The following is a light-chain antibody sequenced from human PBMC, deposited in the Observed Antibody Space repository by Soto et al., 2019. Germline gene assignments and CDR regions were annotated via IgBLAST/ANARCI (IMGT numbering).Light chain of an antibody. V-gene: IGLV2-8*01. Sequence: QSALTQPPSASGSPGQSVAISCTGTSSDVGGYNYVSWYQQHPGKAPKLMIYEVNKRPSGVPDRFSGSKSGNTASLTVSGLQAEDEADYYCSSYTSGSTVIFGGGTKLTVL. CDR2: EVN. J-gene: IGLJ2*01. CDR1: SSDVGGYNY. CDR3: SSYTSGSTVI.